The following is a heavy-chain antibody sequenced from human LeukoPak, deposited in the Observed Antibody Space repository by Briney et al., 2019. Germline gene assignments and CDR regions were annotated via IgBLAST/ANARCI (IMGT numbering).Heavy chain of an antibody. Sequence: SVKVSCKASGGTFSSYAISWVRQAPGQGLEWMGGIIPIFGTANYAQKFQGRVTITADKSTSTAYMELSSLRSEDTAVYYCARVAEDYDYVWGSYYYFDYWGQGTLVTVSS. CDR1: GGTFSSYA. V-gene: IGHV1-69*06. J-gene: IGHJ4*02. D-gene: IGHD3-16*01. CDR3: ARVAEDYDYVWGSYYYFDY. CDR2: IIPIFGTA.